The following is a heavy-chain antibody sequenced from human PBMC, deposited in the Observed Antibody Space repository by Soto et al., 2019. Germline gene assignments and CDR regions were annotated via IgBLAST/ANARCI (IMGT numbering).Heavy chain of an antibody. J-gene: IGHJ4*02. CDR2: ISSSGSTI. D-gene: IGHD3-22*01. CDR3: ARGQYYYDSSGYPGY. Sequence: GGSKRLSCKASGFTFSDYYRSWIRQNTGKGLEWVSYISSSGSTIYYADSVKGRFTVSRDNAKNSLYLQMNSLRAEDTAVYYCARGQYYYDSSGYPGYWGQGTLVTVSS. CDR1: GFTFSDYY. V-gene: IGHV3-11*01.